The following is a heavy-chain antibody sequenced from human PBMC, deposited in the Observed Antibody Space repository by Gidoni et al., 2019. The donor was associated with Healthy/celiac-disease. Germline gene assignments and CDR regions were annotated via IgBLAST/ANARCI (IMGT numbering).Heavy chain of an antibody. CDR3: ARRGGYCSGGSCYSGAIDY. V-gene: IGHV5-51*01. D-gene: IGHD2-15*01. CDR1: GYSFTSYW. CDR2: IYPGDSDT. Sequence: EVQLVQSGAEVKKPGESLKTSCKGSGYSFTSYWIGWVRQMPGKCLEWMGIIYPGDSDTRYSPSFQGQVTISADKSISTAYLQWSSLKASDTAMYYCARRGGYCSGGSCYSGAIDYWGQGTLVTVSS. J-gene: IGHJ4*02.